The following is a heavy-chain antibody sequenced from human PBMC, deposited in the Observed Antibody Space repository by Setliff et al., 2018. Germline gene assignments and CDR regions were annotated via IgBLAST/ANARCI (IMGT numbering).Heavy chain of an antibody. CDR3: ARVPAVTTISYFDY. D-gene: IGHD4-17*01. CDR1: GDSISSGSYY. V-gene: IGHV4-61*02. Sequence: TLSLTCTVSGDSISSGSYYWNWVRQSAGKGLEWIGRVYTSGSINYNPSLESRVTISVDTSKNQFSLKLRSVTAADTAVYYCARVPAVTTISYFDYWGEGTLVTVS. CDR2: VYTSGSI. J-gene: IGHJ4*02.